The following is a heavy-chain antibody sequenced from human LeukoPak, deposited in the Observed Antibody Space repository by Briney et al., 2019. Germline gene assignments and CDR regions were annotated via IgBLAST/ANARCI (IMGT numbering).Heavy chain of an antibody. D-gene: IGHD2-15*01. CDR3: ARTDCSGGSCYRIDY. CDR2: IYSGGST. Sequence: GGSLRLSCAASGFIVSSNYMTWVRQAPGKGLEWVSVIYSGGSTYYADSVKGRFTISRDKSKNSLYLQMNSLRAEDTAVYYCARTDCSGGSCYRIDYWGQGTLVTVSS. J-gene: IGHJ4*02. V-gene: IGHV3-66*01. CDR1: GFIVSSNY.